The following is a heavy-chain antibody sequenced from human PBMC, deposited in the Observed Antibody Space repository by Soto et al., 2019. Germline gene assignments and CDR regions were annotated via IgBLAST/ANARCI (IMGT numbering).Heavy chain of an antibody. CDR2: IYYSGST. CDR3: AREMTTVTTKRPWFDP. V-gene: IGHV4-31*03. CDR1: GGSISTGGYY. Sequence: PSETLSLTCTVSGGSISTGGYYWSWIRQHPGKGLEWIGYIYYSGSTYYNPSLKSRVTISVDTSKNQFSLKLSSVTAADTAVYYCAREMTTVTTKRPWFDPWGQGTLVTVSS. D-gene: IGHD4-4*01. J-gene: IGHJ5*02.